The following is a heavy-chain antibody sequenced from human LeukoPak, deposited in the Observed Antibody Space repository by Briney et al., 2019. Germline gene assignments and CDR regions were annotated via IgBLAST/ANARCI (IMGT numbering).Heavy chain of an antibody. D-gene: IGHD4-23*01. CDR3: TKEETKYTFGNAFDY. V-gene: IGHV3-9*01. CDR1: GFTFDDYA. CDR2: IYWNSGII. J-gene: IGHJ4*02. Sequence: GGSLRLSCAASGFTFDDYAMHWVRQAPGQGLEWVPSIYWNSGIITYADSVRGRFTISRDNADNSLFLQMDSLRPEDTALYYCTKEETKYTFGNAFDYWGQGTLVTVSS.